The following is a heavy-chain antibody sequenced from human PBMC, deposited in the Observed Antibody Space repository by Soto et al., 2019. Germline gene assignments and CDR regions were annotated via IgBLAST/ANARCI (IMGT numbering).Heavy chain of an antibody. V-gene: IGHV4-59*01. CDR1: GGSISSYY. D-gene: IGHD3-10*01. CDR3: AGMVRRPLTAFDY. CDR2: IYYSGST. J-gene: IGHJ4*02. Sequence: SETLSLTCTVSGGSISSYYWSWIRQPPGKGLEWIGYIYYSGSTNYNPSLKSRVTISVDTSKNQFSLKLSSVTAADTAVYYCAGMVRRPLTAFDYWGQGTLVTVSS.